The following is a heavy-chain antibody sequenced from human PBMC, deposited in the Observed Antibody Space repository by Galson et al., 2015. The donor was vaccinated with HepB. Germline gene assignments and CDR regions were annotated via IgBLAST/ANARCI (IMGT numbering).Heavy chain of an antibody. V-gene: IGHV1-69*06. D-gene: IGHD2-2*01. CDR2: IIPIFGTA. CDR3: ARWCSSTSCGPDY. J-gene: IGHJ4*02. Sequence: SVKVSCKASGGTFSSYAISWVRQAPGQGLEWMGGIIPIFGTANYAQKFQGRVTITADKSTSTAYMELSSLRSEDTAVYYCARWCSSTSCGPDYWGQGTLVTVSS. CDR1: GGTFSSYA.